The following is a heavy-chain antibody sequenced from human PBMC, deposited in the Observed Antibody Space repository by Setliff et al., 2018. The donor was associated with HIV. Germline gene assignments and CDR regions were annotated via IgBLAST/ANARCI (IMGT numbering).Heavy chain of an antibody. CDR3: ARQSGYTRGWDIFGVVAGSFDI. Sequence: PSETLSLTCSVSGGSISSRSYYWGWIRQPPGKGLEWIGTISYSGNTYYRPSLKSRVTISVDTSKNQFSRRLNSVTAADTAVYYCARQSGYTRGWDIFGVVAGSFDIWGLGTMVTVSS. CDR1: GGSISSRSYY. CDR2: ISYSGNT. J-gene: IGHJ3*02. V-gene: IGHV4-39*01. D-gene: IGHD3-3*01.